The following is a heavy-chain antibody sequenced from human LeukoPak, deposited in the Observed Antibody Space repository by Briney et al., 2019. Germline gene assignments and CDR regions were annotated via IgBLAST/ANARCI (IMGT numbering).Heavy chain of an antibody. J-gene: IGHJ4*02. CDR1: GFTFSSYE. Sequence: PGGSLRLSCAASGFTFSSYEMNWVRQAPGKGLEWVSYISSSGNTIYYADSVKGRFTISRDNAKNSLYLQMNSLRAEDTAVDYCAREGEELWDYWGQGTLVTVSS. CDR2: ISSSGNTI. CDR3: AREGEELWDY. D-gene: IGHD5-18*01. V-gene: IGHV3-48*03.